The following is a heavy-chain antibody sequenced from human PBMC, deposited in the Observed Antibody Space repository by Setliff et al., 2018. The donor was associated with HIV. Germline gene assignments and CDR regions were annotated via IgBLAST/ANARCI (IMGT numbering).Heavy chain of an antibody. J-gene: IGHJ3*02. CDR3: VRQGAGYYYDRSEYYTGNGFDM. Sequence: PSETLSLTCTVSGGSIIDSRYFWGWIRQPPGKGLEWIGSVYYSGITYYSSSLKSRVTVSVDTSRIQFSLKLTSVTAADTAVYKCVRQGAGYYYDRSEYYTGNGFDMWGQGTMVTVSS. V-gene: IGHV4-39*01. D-gene: IGHD3-22*01. CDR2: VYYSGIT. CDR1: GGSIIDSRYF.